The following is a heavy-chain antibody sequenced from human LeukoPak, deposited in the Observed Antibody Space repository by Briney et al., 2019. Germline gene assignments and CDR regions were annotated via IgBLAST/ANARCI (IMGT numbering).Heavy chain of an antibody. CDR3: VSGSLQSGYNFDY. D-gene: IGHD3-3*01. J-gene: IGHJ4*02. Sequence: GGSLRLSCAASGFTFSNYWMHWIRQVPGKGLVWVSHIKYDGSATNYADSVKGRFTISRDNAKNTLYLQMDSLRAEDTAVYYCVSGSLQSGYNFDYWGQGALVTVSS. CDR2: IKYDGSAT. V-gene: IGHV3-74*01. CDR1: GFTFSNYW.